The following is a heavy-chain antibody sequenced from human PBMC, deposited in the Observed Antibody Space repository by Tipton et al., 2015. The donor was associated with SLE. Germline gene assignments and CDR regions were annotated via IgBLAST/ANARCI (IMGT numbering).Heavy chain of an antibody. D-gene: IGHD1-26*01. CDR1: GGSISSHY. CDR3: ARDFSGSYYGWFDP. CDR2: IYYSGST. J-gene: IGHJ5*02. V-gene: IGHV4-59*11. Sequence: TLSLTCTVSGGSISSHYWSWIRQPPGKGLEWIGYIYYSGSTNYNPSLKSRVTISVDTSKNQFSLKLSSVTAADTAVYYCARDFSGSYYGWFDPWGQGTLVTVSS.